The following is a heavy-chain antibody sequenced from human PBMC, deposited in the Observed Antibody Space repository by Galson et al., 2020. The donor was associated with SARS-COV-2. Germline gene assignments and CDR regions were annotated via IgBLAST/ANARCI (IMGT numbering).Heavy chain of an antibody. D-gene: IGHD3-10*01. J-gene: IGHJ4*02. CDR1: GGSISSNSYY. Sequence: SETLSLTCTVSGGSISSNSYYWNWIRQHPGKGLEWIGYIHYSGNTYYNPSLKSRVTMSVDTSKNQFSLKLSSVTAADTAVYYCARRGGWCGDLQSYFDNWGQGTLVTVSS. CDR2: IHYSGNT. CDR3: ARRGGWCGDLQSYFDN. V-gene: IGHV4-31*03.